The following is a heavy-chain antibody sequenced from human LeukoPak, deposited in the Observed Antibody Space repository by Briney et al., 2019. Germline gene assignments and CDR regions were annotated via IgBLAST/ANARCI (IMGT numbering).Heavy chain of an antibody. J-gene: IGHJ4*02. CDR3: ARDSFGGGSDY. CDR1: GYSISSGYY. CDR2: IYHSGST. D-gene: IGHD3-10*01. Sequence: SETLSLTCTVSGYSISSGYYWGWIRQPPGKGLEWIGSIYHSGSTYYNPSLKSRVTISVDTSKNQFSLKLSSVTAADTAVYYCARDSFGGGSDYWGQGTLVTVSS. V-gene: IGHV4-38-2*02.